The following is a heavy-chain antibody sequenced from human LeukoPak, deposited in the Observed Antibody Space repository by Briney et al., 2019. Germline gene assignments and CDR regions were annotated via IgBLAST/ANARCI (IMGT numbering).Heavy chain of an antibody. CDR2: INHSGST. V-gene: IGHV4-34*01. Sequence: SETLSLTCTVSGGSISSYYWSWIRQPPGKGLEWIGEINHSGSTNYNPSLKSRVTISVDTSKNQFSLKLSSVTAADTAVYYCARGNDLREHWGQGTLVTVSS. CDR3: ARGNDLREH. J-gene: IGHJ1*01. D-gene: IGHD2-8*01. CDR1: GGSISSYY.